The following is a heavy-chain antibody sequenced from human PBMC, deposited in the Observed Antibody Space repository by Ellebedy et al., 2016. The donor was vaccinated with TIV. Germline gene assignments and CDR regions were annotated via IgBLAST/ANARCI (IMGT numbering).Heavy chain of an antibody. J-gene: IGHJ4*02. CDR1: GYTFAKSG. CDR2: IAFANGTT. V-gene: IGHV1-18*01. D-gene: IGHD3-9*01. CDR3: ARVDGEILTGYNSVRASDD. Sequence: AASVKVSCKASGYTFAKSGLTWVRQAPGQGLECVGWIAFANGTTNYPQKFPGRVTMTTDTSPNTAFMELRSLRSDDTAVYYCARVDGEILTGYNSVRASDDWGQGTLVTVSS.